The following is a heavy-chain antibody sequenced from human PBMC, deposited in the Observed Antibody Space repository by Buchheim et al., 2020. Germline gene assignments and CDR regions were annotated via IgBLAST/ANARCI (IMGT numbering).Heavy chain of an antibody. V-gene: IGHV3-30*18. CDR1: GFTFSSYG. D-gene: IGHD6-13*01. Sequence: QVQLVESGGGVVQPGRSLRLSCAASGFTFSSYGMHWVRQAPGKGLEWVAVISYDGSNKYYADSVKGRFTISRDNSKNTLYLQMNSLRAEDTAVYYCAKDSSWQSYYYYYGMDVWGQGTT. J-gene: IGHJ6*02. CDR3: AKDSSWQSYYYYYGMDV. CDR2: ISYDGSNK.